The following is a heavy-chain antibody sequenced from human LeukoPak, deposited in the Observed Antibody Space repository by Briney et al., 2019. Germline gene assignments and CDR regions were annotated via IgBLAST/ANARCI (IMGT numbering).Heavy chain of an antibody. D-gene: IGHD2-21*02. Sequence: GGSLRLSCAASGFTFSDHYMTWIRQAPGKGLEWLSYISTSGETINYADSVKGRFTVSRDNAKNSLFLQMNSLRAEDTAVYYSARTARLLDYWGQGTLVTVSS. CDR1: GFTFSDHY. CDR3: ARTARLLDY. J-gene: IGHJ4*02. CDR2: ISTSGETI. V-gene: IGHV3-11*01.